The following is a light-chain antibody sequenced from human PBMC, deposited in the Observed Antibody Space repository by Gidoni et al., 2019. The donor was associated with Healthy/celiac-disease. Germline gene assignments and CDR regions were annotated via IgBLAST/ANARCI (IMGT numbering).Light chain of an antibody. CDR2: GAS. CDR3: QQYGSSRGYT. J-gene: IGKJ2*01. V-gene: IGKV3-20*01. CDR1: QSVSSSY. Sequence: EIVLTQSPGTLSLSPGERATLSCRASQSVSSSYLAWYQQKPRQAPRLLIYGASSRATGIPDRFSGSGSGTDFTLTISRLEPEDFAVYYCQQYGSSRGYTFGQGTKLEIK.